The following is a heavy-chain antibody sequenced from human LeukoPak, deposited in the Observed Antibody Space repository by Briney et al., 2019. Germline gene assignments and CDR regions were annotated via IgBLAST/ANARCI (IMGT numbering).Heavy chain of an antibody. CDR3: ARRYDSSGLDYYGMDV. CDR2: ISYHGSNK. V-gene: IGHV3-30-3*01. D-gene: IGHD3-22*01. J-gene: IGHJ6*02. CDR1: GFTFSSYA. Sequence: GGSLRLSCAASGFTFSSYAMHWVRQAPDKGLEWVAFISYHGSNKYYTDSVKGRFTISRGNSKNTLYLQMNSLRAEDTAVYYCARRYDSSGLDYYGMDVWGQGTTVTVSS.